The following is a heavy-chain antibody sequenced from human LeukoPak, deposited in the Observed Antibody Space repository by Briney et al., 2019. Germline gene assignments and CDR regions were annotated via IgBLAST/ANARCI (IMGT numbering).Heavy chain of an antibody. CDR2: INHSGST. CDR1: GGSFSGYY. CDR3: ARGRMVRGTIDY. D-gene: IGHD3-10*01. J-gene: IGHJ4*02. Sequence: SETLSLTCAVYGGSFSGYYWSWIRQPPGKGLEWIGEINHSGSTNYNPSLKSRVTISVDTSKNQFSLKVSSVTAADTAVYYCARGRMVRGTIDYWGQGTLVTVSS. V-gene: IGHV4-34*01.